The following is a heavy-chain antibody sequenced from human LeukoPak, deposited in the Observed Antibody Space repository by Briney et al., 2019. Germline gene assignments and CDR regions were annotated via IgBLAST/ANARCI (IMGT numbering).Heavy chain of an antibody. D-gene: IGHD5-18*01. CDR2: ISSDGSNK. CDR3: ATDSSSRIQLWTPLKY. V-gene: IGHV3-30*03. J-gene: IGHJ4*02. Sequence: PGRSLRLSCSASGFTFGSYAMNWVRQAPRKGLGRVAGISSDGSNKFYVDSVKGRFTISRDNPKNTLYLQMNSLRPEDTAVYYCATDSSSRIQLWTPLKYWGQGTLVTVSS. CDR1: GFTFGSYA.